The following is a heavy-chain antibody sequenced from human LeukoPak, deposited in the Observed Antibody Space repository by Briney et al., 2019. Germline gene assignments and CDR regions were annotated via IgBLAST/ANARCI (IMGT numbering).Heavy chain of an antibody. J-gene: IGHJ3*02. CDR2: IYSAGTT. V-gene: IGHV3-66*01. Sequence: GGSLRLSCAASGFTVSTNYMSWVRQAPGKGLEWVSVIYSAGTTYYADSVKGRSTISRDNSKNTLYLQMNSLRTEDTAVYYCARYLTGWSSAFDIWGQGTMVTVSS. D-gene: IGHD6-19*01. CDR1: GFTVSTNY. CDR3: ARYLTGWSSAFDI.